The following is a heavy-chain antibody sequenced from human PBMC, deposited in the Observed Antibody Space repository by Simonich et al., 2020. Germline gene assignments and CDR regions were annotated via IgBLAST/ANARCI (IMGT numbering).Heavy chain of an antibody. CDR2: ISYDGSNK. V-gene: IGHV3-30*07. D-gene: IGHD7-27*01. CDR3: AREDLTGDAFDI. J-gene: IGHJ3*02. CDR1: GFTFSSYA. Sequence: QVQLVESGGGVVQPGRSLRLSCAASGFTFSSYAMHWVRQAPGKGLDGVAVISYDGSNKYYADSVKGRFTISRDNSKNTLYLQMNSLRAEDTAVYYCAREDLTGDAFDIWGQGTMVTVSS.